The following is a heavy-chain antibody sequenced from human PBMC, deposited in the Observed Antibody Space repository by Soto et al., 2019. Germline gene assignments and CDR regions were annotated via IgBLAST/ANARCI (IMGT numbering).Heavy chain of an antibody. CDR2: ISAYNGNT. CDR1: GKTVTSCG. Sequence: GKTVTSCGSRCERKKIGQGLESMGWISAYNGNTNYAQKLQGRVTMTTDTSTSTAYMELRSLRSDDTAVYYFARHLSVADPTWFDPCGQGTLVTVSS. CDR3: ARHLSVADPTWFDP. D-gene: IGHD6-19*01. J-gene: IGHJ5*02. V-gene: IGHV1-18*01.